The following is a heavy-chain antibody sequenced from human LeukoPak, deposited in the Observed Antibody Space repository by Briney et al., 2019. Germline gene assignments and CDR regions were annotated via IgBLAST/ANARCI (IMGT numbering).Heavy chain of an antibody. J-gene: IGHJ4*02. Sequence: SAVSVTCNSSAGTFSSHTIALVRQLHGQGQELMGVIVPIFDTATYSQKFQGRVTITVDRSTSTSYMDVNRLRPEDIAAYYCARERGRNADYFDYWGEGTLVTVSS. CDR1: AGTFSSHT. CDR3: ARERGRNADYFDY. CDR2: IVPIFDTA. V-gene: IGHV1-69*06.